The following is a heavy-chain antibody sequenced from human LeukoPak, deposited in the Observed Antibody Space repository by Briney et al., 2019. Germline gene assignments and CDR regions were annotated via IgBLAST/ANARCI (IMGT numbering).Heavy chain of an antibody. CDR1: GLTFSSYA. V-gene: IGHV3-23*01. Sequence: PGGSLRLSCATSGLTFSSYAMTWARRAPEKGLEWVSTISYTGGDTYYADSVKGRFTISRDNSRDTVYLQMNNLRAEGTAIYFCVKRGSNYGPFDNWGQGTLVTVSS. J-gene: IGHJ4*02. D-gene: IGHD3-10*01. CDR2: ISYTGGDT. CDR3: VKRGSNYGPFDN.